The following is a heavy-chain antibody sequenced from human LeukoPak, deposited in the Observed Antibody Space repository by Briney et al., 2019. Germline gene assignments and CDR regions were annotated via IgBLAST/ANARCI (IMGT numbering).Heavy chain of an antibody. D-gene: IGHD6-25*01. V-gene: IGHV4-34*01. CDR3: ARAGGVKTAALDLDY. CDR2: INHSGST. CDR1: GGSLSTYY. J-gene: IGHJ4*02. Sequence: SETLSLTCAVYGGSLSTYYWSWVRQPPGKGLEWIGEINHSGSTNYNPSLKSRVTISVDTSKNQFSLKLTSVTAADTAVYYCARAGGVKTAALDLDYWGQGTLVTVSS.